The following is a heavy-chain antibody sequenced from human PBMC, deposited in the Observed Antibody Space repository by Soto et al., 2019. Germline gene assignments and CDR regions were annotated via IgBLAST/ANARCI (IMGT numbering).Heavy chain of an antibody. D-gene: IGHD5-12*01. J-gene: IGHJ4*02. V-gene: IGHV3-23*01. CDR1: GFSFSSYA. CDR3: AKGSLQYSASIDY. Sequence: EVELLESGGGLIHPVESLRLSCAASGFSFSSYAMIWVRQAPGKGLEWVSVMSASGGISYFADSVKCRFSMSRENSNNMSYVEMNSLRGEDTVIYFCAKGSLQYSASIDYGGQGTLFSVSS. CDR2: MSASGGIS.